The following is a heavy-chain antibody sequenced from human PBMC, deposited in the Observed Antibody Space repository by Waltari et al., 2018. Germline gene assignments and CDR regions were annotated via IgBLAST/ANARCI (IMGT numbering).Heavy chain of an antibody. V-gene: IGHV1-2*02. J-gene: IGHJ5*02. CDR2: INPNSGGT. D-gene: IGHD2-15*01. CDR1: GYTFTGYY. CDR3: ARAPLSGGRHGVWFDP. Sequence: QVQLVQSGAEVKKPGASVKVSCQASGYTFTGYYMHWVRPAPGQGLEWMGWINPNSGGTNYAQKFQGRVTMTRDTSISTAYMELSRLRSDDTAVYYCARAPLSGGRHGVWFDPWGQGTLVTVSS.